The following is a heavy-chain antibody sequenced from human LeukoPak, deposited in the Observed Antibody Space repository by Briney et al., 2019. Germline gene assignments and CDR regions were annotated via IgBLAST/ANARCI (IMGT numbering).Heavy chain of an antibody. CDR2: INPNIGDT. D-gene: IGHD5-24*01. V-gene: IGHV1-2*02. J-gene: IGHJ4*02. CDR1: GYTFTGYY. CDR3: ARVEMATITVDY. Sequence: RASVKVSCKASGYTFTGYYMHWVRQAPGQGLEWMGWINPNIGDTNYAPKFQGRVTMTRDTSITTAYMELSRLRSDDTAVYYCARVEMATITVDYWGQGTLVTVFS.